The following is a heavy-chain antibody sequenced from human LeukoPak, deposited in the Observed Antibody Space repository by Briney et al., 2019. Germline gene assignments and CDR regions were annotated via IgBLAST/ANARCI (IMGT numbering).Heavy chain of an antibody. CDR1: GFTFSNYA. Sequence: GGSLRLSCEASGFTFSNYAMHWVRQAPGEGLEWVAVISRDGTEHYYADSVKGRLTISRDNSQSTLYLHMNSLSTEDTAIYYCARAIRAPGTPENGFDIWGQGTMVTVSS. J-gene: IGHJ3*02. CDR3: ARAIRAPGTPENGFDI. CDR2: ISRDGTEH. D-gene: IGHD6-13*01. V-gene: IGHV3-30*04.